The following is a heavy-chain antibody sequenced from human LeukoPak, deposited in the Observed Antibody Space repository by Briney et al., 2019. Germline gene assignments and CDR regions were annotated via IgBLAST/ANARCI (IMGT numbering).Heavy chain of an antibody. CDR1: GFTFSTSW. V-gene: IGHV3-74*01. Sequence: GGSLRLSRAASGFTFSTSWMHWVRQVPGKGLVWVSRINSDGRSTDYADSVKGRFTISRDNTKNTLYLQMNSLRVEDTAMYYCAHTVWSGNYFDYWGQGTLVTVSS. CDR3: AHTVWSGNYFDY. D-gene: IGHD3-3*01. CDR2: INSDGRST. J-gene: IGHJ4*02.